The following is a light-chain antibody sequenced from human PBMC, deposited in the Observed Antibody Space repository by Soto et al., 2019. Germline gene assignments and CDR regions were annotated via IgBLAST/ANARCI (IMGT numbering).Light chain of an antibody. Sequence: EIVLTQSPATLSLSPGERATLSCRASQSVSSYLAWYQQKPGQAPRLLIYGASSRATGIPDRFSGSGSGTDFTLTISSLEPEDFAVYYCQQRSNSFGQGTRLE. CDR3: QQRSNS. CDR2: GAS. J-gene: IGKJ5*01. V-gene: IGKV3-11*01. CDR1: QSVSSY.